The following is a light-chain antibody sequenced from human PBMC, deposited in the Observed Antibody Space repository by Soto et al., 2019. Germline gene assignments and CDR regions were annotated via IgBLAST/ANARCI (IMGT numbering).Light chain of an antibody. CDR3: QQYNNWST. J-gene: IGKJ1*01. CDR1: QSVSRN. Sequence: EIVMTQSPATLSVSPGERATLSCRARQSVSRNLAWYQQKPGQAPRLLLYGASIGATGIPARFSGSGSGTEFTLTISSLQSEDFAVYYCQQYNNWSTFGQGTTVEIK. CDR2: GAS. V-gene: IGKV3-15*01.